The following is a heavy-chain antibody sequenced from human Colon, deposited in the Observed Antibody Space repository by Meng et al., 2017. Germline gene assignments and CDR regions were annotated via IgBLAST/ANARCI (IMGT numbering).Heavy chain of an antibody. CDR1: GDSVSSNRAL. V-gene: IGHV6-1*01. CDR3: TTWYGEY. CDR2: TYYRSEWQN. D-gene: IGHD3-10*01. Sequence: QVQLQQSGPGLGKPSQTLSLTCAISGDSVSSNRALWHWVRQSPSRGLEWLGQTYYRSEWQNHYGVSVKSRITINADTSRNHFSLHLNSVTPEDTAVYYCTTWYGEYWGQGTLVTVSS. J-gene: IGHJ4*02.